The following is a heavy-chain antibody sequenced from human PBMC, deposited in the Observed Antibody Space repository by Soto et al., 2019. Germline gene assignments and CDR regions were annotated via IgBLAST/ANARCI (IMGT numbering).Heavy chain of an antibody. V-gene: IGHV4-59*01. J-gene: IGHJ4*02. CDR1: GGSISGYY. Sequence: SETLSLTCSVSGGSISGYYWRWVRQAPGKGLEWIGYVYDTGSTSYNPSLQSRVTISVDTSKKQFSLSLRLVTAADTAVYFCARSIAVPSSHIDRWGQGTQVTVSS. CDR3: ARSIAVPSSHIDR. D-gene: IGHD6-6*01. CDR2: VYDTGST.